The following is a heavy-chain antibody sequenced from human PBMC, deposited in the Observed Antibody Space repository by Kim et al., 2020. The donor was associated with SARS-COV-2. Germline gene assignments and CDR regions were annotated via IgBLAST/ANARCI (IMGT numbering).Heavy chain of an antibody. CDR3: TTGDTEMGNFDY. J-gene: IGHJ4*02. CDR2: IKSKTDGGTT. D-gene: IGHD5-18*01. CDR1: GFTFSNAW. V-gene: IGHV3-15*01. Sequence: GGSLRLSCAASGFTFSNAWMSWVRQAPGKGLEWVGRIKSKTDGGTTDYAAPVKGRFTISRDDSKNTLYLQMNSLKTEDTAVYYCTTGDTEMGNFDYWGQGTLVTVSS.